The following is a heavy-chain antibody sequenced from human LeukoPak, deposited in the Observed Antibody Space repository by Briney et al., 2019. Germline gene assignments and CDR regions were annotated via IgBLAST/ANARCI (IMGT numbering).Heavy chain of an antibody. CDR3: ARHASLSIAAYFEY. V-gene: IGHV4-39*01. J-gene: IGHJ4*02. D-gene: IGHD6-6*01. CDR1: GGSISSSSYY. CDR2: IYYSGST. Sequence: PSETLSLTCTVSGGSISSSSYYWGWIRQPPGKGLEWIGTIYYSGSTYHNPSLKSRVTISVDTSKNQFSLKLSSVTAADKAVYYCARHASLSIAAYFEYWGQGTLVSVSS.